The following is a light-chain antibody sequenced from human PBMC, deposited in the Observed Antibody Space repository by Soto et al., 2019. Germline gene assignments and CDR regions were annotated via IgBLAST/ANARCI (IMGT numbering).Light chain of an antibody. CDR1: QNSGTN. J-gene: IGKJ2*01. CDR2: GAS. Sequence: EIVMTQSPATLSVSPGERATLSCRASQNSGTNLVWLQQKPGQAPRLLIYGASTRATGVPARFSGSGSGTDFTLTINSLQSEDFAVYYWQQYWFWYTFVQGTKLEI. CDR3: QQYWFWYT. V-gene: IGKV3-15*01.